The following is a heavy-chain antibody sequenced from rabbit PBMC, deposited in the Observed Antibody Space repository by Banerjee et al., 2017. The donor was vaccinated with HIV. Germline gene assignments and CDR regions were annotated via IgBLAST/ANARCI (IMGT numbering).Heavy chain of an antibody. Sequence: QSLEESGGDLVKPEGSLTLTCKASGFSFSSSSYMCWVRQAPGKELEWIACIYAGGVGGTYYASWAKGRFTISKASSTTVTLQMTSLTAADTATYFCARDNASSSGFYFNLWGPGTLVTV. D-gene: IGHD1-1*01. V-gene: IGHV1S40*01. J-gene: IGHJ4*01. CDR2: IYAGGVGGT. CDR3: ARDNASSSGFYFNL. CDR1: GFSFSSSSY.